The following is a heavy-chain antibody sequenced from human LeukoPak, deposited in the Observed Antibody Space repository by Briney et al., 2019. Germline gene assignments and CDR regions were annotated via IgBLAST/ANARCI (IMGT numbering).Heavy chain of an antibody. CDR1: GGTFSSYA. V-gene: IGHV1-69*06. Sequence: SVKVSCKASGGTFSSYAISWVRQAPGQGLEWMGGIIPIFGTANYAQKFQGRVTITADKSTSTAYMELSSLRSEDTAVYYCARGYYDILTGYLISFDYWGQGTLVTVSS. CDR2: IIPIFGTA. J-gene: IGHJ4*02. D-gene: IGHD3-9*01. CDR3: ARGYYDILTGYLISFDY.